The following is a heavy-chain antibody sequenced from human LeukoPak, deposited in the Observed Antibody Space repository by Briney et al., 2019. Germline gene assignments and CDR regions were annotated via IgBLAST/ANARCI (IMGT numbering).Heavy chain of an antibody. CDR2: IYHSGST. CDR3: VRAHLWIDP. J-gene: IGHJ5*02. CDR1: GYSISSGYY. Sequence: SETLSLTCTVSGYSISSGYYWGWIRQPPGKGLEWIGSIYHSGSTYYNPSLKSRVTISVDTSKNQFSLKLSSVTAADTAVYYCVRAHLWIDPWGQGTLVTVSS. V-gene: IGHV4-38-2*02.